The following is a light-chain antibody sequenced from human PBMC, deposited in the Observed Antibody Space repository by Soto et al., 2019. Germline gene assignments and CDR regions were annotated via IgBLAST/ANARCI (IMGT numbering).Light chain of an antibody. CDR3: QQLNGFPRYT. CDR2: DAS. V-gene: IGKV1-9*01. Sequence: DNQLTQSPSFLSASVGDRVTITCRASAAIWKYLAWYQEKAGKPPKLLVYDASTVQDGVPSRFNGSGSGTEFSLVISRLQHEDFATYYCQQLNGFPRYTFGQGTTVDI. J-gene: IGKJ2*01. CDR1: AAIWKY.